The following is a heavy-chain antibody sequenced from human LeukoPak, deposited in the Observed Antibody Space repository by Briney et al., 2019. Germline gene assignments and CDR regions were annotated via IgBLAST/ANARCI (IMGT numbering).Heavy chain of an antibody. D-gene: IGHD6-13*01. CDR1: GFTFSSYS. CDR3: AKGKHQLSWDWFDP. V-gene: IGHV3-21*04. J-gene: IGHJ5*02. CDR2: ISSSSSYI. Sequence: PGGSLRLSCAASGFTFSSYSMNWVRQAPGKGLEWVSSISSSSSYIYYADSVKGRFTISRDNAKNSLYLQMNGLRAEDTAVYYCAKGKHQLSWDWFDPWGQGTLVTVSS.